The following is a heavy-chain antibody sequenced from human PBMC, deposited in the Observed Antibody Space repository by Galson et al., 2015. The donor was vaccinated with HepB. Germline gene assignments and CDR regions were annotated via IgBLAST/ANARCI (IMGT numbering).Heavy chain of an antibody. CDR1: GFTFSSYA. D-gene: IGHD3-22*01. CDR2: ISYDGSNK. V-gene: IGHV3-30*04. J-gene: IGHJ6*02. Sequence: SLRLSCAASGFTFSSYAMHWVRQAPGKGLEWVAVISYDGSNKYYADSVKGRFTISRDNSKNTLYLQMNSLRAEDTAVYYCARGPSLAYYDSSGYYSFRGDYYYGMDVWGQGTTVTVSS. CDR3: ARGPSLAYYDSSGYYSFRGDYYYGMDV.